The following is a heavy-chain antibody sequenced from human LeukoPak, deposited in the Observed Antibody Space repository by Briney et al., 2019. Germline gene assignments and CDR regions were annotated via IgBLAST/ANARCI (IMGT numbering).Heavy chain of an antibody. CDR2: IYTSGST. J-gene: IGHJ4*02. V-gene: IGHV4-61*02. D-gene: IGHD3-16*02. Sequence: SETLSLTCTVSGGSISNSIYYWSWIRQPAGTGLEWIGRIYTSGSTNYNPSLKSRVTMSVDTSKNQFSLKLSSVTAADTAVYYCARENLGPSHDYVWGSYRYTNTFDYWGQGTLVTVSS. CDR1: GGSISNSIYY. CDR3: ARENLGPSHDYVWGSYRYTNTFDY.